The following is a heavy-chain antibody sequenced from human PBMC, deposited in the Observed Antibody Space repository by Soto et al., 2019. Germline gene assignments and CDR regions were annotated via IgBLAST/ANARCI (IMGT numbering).Heavy chain of an antibody. D-gene: IGHD2-15*01. CDR3: ASRGGCSGGSCPGNYYYYGMDV. CDR1: GYTFTGYY. V-gene: IGHV1-2*02. J-gene: IGHJ6*02. CDR2: INPNSGGT. Sequence: ASVKVSCKASGYTFTGYYMHWVRQAPGQGLEWMGWINPNSGGTNYAQKFQGRVTMTRDTSISTAYMELSRLRSDDTAVYYCASRGGCSGGSCPGNYYYYGMDVCGQGTTVTVSS.